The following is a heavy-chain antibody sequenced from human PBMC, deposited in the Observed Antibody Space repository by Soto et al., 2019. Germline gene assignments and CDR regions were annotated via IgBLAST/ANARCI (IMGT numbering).Heavy chain of an antibody. Sequence: GASVKVSCKASGYTFTGYYMHWVRQAPGQGLEWMGWINPNSGGTNYAQKFQGWVTMTRDTSISTAYMELSSLRSEDMAVYYCARSERYFDWLLYHGMDAWGQGTTVTVSS. CDR3: ARSERYFDWLLYHGMDA. V-gene: IGHV1-2*04. J-gene: IGHJ6*02. D-gene: IGHD3-9*01. CDR2: INPNSGGT. CDR1: GYTFTGYY.